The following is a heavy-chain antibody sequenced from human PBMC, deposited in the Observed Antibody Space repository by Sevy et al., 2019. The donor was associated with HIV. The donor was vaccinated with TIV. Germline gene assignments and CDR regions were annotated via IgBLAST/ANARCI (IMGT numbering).Heavy chain of an antibody. CDR1: GFSFSYYG. J-gene: IGHJ4*02. CDR3: ARGIVVVVAAGPWNY. V-gene: IGHV3-30*03. Sequence: GGSLRLSCTGSGFSFSYYGIHWVRQAPGKGLDWVALISHDGINEYYADSVKGRFTISRDNSKNTLYLQMNSLRAEDTAVYYCARGIVVVVAAGPWNYWGQGTLVTVSS. CDR2: ISHDGINE. D-gene: IGHD2-15*01.